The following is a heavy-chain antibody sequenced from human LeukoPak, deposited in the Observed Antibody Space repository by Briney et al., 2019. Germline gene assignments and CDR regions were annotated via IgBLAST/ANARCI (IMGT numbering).Heavy chain of an antibody. D-gene: IGHD3-9*01. CDR2: ISAYNGNT. V-gene: IGHV1-18*01. CDR1: GYTFTSYG. Sequence: GAPVKVSCKASGYTFTSYGISWVRQAPGQGLEWMGWISAYNGNTNYAQKFQGRVTMTRDTSISTAYMELSRLRSDDTAVYYCARVNARYFDWLNAFDIWGQGTMVTVSS. CDR3: ARVNARYFDWLNAFDI. J-gene: IGHJ3*02.